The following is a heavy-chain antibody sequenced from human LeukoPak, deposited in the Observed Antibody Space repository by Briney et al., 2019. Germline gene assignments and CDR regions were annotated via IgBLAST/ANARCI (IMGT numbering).Heavy chain of an antibody. Sequence: ASVKVSCKASGYTFISYDINWVRQATGQGLEWMGWMSPNSGNTGYAQKFQGRVTITRNTSISTAYMELSSLRSEDTAVYYCARRGYSYGQVYYYYYMGVWGKGTTVTVSS. CDR3: ARRGYSYGQVYYYYYMGV. V-gene: IGHV1-8*03. D-gene: IGHD5-18*01. CDR2: MSPNSGNT. J-gene: IGHJ6*03. CDR1: GYTFISYD.